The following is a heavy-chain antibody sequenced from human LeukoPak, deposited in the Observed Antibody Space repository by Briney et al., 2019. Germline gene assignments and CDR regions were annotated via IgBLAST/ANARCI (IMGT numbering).Heavy chain of an antibody. Sequence: PGGSLRLSCAASGFTFSSYSMNWVRQAPGKGLEWVSSISSSSSYIYYADSVKGRFTVSRDNAKNSLYLQMNSLRAEDTAVYYCARDKLTGASRLDYWGQGTLLTVSS. J-gene: IGHJ4*02. V-gene: IGHV3-21*04. D-gene: IGHD7-27*01. CDR1: GFTFSSYS. CDR3: ARDKLTGASRLDY. CDR2: ISSSSSYI.